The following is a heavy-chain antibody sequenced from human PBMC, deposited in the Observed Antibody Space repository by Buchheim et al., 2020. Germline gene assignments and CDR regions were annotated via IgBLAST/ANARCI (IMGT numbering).Heavy chain of an antibody. Sequence: QVQLVESGGGVVQPGRSLRLSCAASGFTFSSYGMHWVRQAPGKGLEWVAVIWYDGSNKYYADSVKGRFTISRDNSKNTMYLQMNSLRAEDTAVYYCARSAIAAAGTSDYWGQGTL. CDR1: GFTFSSYG. J-gene: IGHJ4*02. D-gene: IGHD6-13*01. CDR2: IWYDGSNK. CDR3: ARSAIAAAGTSDY. V-gene: IGHV3-33*01.